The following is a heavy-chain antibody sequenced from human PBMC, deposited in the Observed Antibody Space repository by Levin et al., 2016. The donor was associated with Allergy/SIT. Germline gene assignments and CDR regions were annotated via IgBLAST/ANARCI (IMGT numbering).Heavy chain of an antibody. V-gene: IGHV4-34*01. Sequence: SETLSLTCAVYGGSFSGYYWSWIRQPPGKGLEWIGEINHSGSTNYNPSLKSRVTISVDTSKNQFSLKLSSVTAADTAVYYCARVRPVMGYCSGGSCERSPAFDYWGQGTLVTVSS. J-gene: IGHJ4*02. CDR2: INHSGST. D-gene: IGHD2-15*01. CDR1: GGSFSGYY. CDR3: ARVRPVMGYCSGGSCERSPAFDY.